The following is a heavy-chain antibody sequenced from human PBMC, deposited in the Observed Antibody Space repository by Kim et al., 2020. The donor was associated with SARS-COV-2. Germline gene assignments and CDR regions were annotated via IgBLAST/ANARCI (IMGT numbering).Heavy chain of an antibody. Sequence: SETLSLTCTVSGGSISSSSYYWGWIRQPPGKGLEWIGSIYYSGSTYYNPSLKSRVTISVDTSKNQFSLKLSSVTTADTAVYYCARTHYGAYNWFDPWGQGTLVTVSS. J-gene: IGHJ5*02. CDR3: ARTHYGAYNWFDP. CDR1: GGSISSSSYY. CDR2: IYYSGST. D-gene: IGHD3-10*01. V-gene: IGHV4-39*07.